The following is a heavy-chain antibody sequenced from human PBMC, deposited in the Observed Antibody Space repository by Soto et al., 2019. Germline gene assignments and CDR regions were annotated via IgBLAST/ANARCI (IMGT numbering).Heavy chain of an antibody. Sequence: GESLKISCKGSGYSFTSYWIGWVRQMPGKGLEWMGIIYPGDSDTRYSPSFQGQVTISADKSISTAYLQWSSLKASDTAMYYCGKHRHIVLVPPAIARKKYYYRDVWGKGTAVTVAS. CDR3: GKHRHIVLVPPAIARKKYYYRDV. CDR2: IYPGDSDT. CDR1: GYSFTSYW. J-gene: IGHJ6*03. V-gene: IGHV5-51*01. D-gene: IGHD2-2*01.